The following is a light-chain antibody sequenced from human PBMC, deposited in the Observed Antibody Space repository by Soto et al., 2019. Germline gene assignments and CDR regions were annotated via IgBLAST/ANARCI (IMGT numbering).Light chain of an antibody. J-gene: IGLJ1*01. V-gene: IGLV2-11*01. CDR1: SSDVGGYNY. CDR3: CSYAGASTYV. CDR2: DVS. Sequence: QSALTRPRSVSGSPGQSVTISCTGSSSDVGGYNYVSWYQHHPGKAPKLMIYDVSKRPTGVPDRFSGSKSGNTASLTISGLQAEDEADYYCCSYAGASTYVFATGTKVTVL.